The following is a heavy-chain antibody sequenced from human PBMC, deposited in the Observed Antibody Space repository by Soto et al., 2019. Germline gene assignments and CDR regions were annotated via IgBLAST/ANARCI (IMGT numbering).Heavy chain of an antibody. CDR2: INPNSGGT. Sequence: ASVKVSCKASGYTFTGYYMHWVRQAPGQGLEWMGWINPNSGGTNDAQKFQGWVTMPRDTSVSTAYMELSRLGSDDTAVYYCARDQTQRLDYGSGSYSAYYYGMDVWGQGTTVTVSS. D-gene: IGHD3-10*01. J-gene: IGHJ6*02. CDR1: GYTFTGYY. CDR3: ARDQTQRLDYGSGSYSAYYYGMDV. V-gene: IGHV1-2*04.